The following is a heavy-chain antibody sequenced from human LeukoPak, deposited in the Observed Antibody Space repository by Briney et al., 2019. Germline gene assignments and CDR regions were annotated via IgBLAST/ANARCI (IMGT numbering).Heavy chain of an antibody. Sequence: PSETLSLTCTVSGGSISSGSYYWSWIRQPAGKGLEWIGRIYTSGSTNYNPSLKSRVTISVDTSKNQFSLQLNSVTPEDTAVYYCARDSSSSLLPNWFDPWGQGTLVTVSS. J-gene: IGHJ5*02. CDR2: IYTSGST. CDR1: GGSISSGSYY. V-gene: IGHV4-61*02. D-gene: IGHD6-6*01. CDR3: ARDSSSSLLPNWFDP.